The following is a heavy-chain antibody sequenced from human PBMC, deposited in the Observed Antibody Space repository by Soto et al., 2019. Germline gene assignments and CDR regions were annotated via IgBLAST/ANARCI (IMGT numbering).Heavy chain of an antibody. CDR3: ARADGDYYYYGMDV. Sequence: QVQLVQSGAEVKKPGASVTVSCKASGYTFTSYGISWVRQAPGQGLEWMGWISAYNGNTNYAPTLQGRVTMTTDTSTSTAYMELRSLRSDDTAVYYCARADGDYYYYGMDVWGQGTTVTVSS. CDR1: GYTFTSYG. V-gene: IGHV1-18*04. D-gene: IGHD4-17*01. CDR2: ISAYNGNT. J-gene: IGHJ6*02.